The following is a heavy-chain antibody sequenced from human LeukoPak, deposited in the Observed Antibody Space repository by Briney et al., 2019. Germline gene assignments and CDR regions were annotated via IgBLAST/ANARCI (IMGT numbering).Heavy chain of an antibody. CDR3: ARRYYYNLGSFPFDF. CDR2: IHNSGTT. V-gene: IGHV4-34*01. CDR1: GGPFSGYF. J-gene: IGHJ4*02. Sequence: EASETLSLTCAVSGGPFSGYFRSWIRQSSGKGLEWIGEIHNSGTTNYNPSLNSRVTISEDTSKNQFYLNLSSVTAADTAVYYCARRYYYNLGSFPFDFWGLGTLVTVSS. D-gene: IGHD3-10*01.